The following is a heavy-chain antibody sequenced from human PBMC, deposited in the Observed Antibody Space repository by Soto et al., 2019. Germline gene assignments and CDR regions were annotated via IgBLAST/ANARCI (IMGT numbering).Heavy chain of an antibody. J-gene: IGHJ5*01. Sequence: PWGSLRLSCAASGFTFIRYGINFLRHSPLKGLEWVASISSSTSYVYYADSVKGRFSISRDNAKNILYLEMYALRIEDTAVYYCARDPSEGRVGNWFESWGQGTLVTVSS. CDR1: GFTFIRYG. CDR2: ISSSTSYV. CDR3: ARDPSEGRVGNWFES. V-gene: IGHV3-21*06. D-gene: IGHD2-2*01.